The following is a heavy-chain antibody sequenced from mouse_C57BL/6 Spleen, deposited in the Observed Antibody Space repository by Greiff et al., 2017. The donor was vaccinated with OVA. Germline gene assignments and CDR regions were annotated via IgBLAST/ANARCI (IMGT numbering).Heavy chain of an antibody. CDR3: ARGGGSSYVAY. D-gene: IGHD1-1*01. J-gene: IGHJ3*01. CDR1: GYTFTSYW. Sequence: QVQLQQPGAELVKPGASVKLSCKASGYTFTSYWMHWVKQRPGQGLEWIGMIHPNSGSTNYNEKFKSKATLTVDKSSSTAYMQISSLTSEDSAVYYCARGGGSSYVAYWGQGTLVTVSA. CDR2: IHPNSGST. V-gene: IGHV1-64*01.